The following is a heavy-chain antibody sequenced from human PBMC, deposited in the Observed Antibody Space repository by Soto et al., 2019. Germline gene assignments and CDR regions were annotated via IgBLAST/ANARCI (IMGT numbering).Heavy chain of an antibody. CDR3: AREGVAACYYYGMDV. V-gene: IGHV1-18*01. J-gene: IGHJ6*01. CDR2: ISTYNGDT. D-gene: IGHD5-12*01. Sequence: QVQLVQSGAEVKKPGASVKVSCKASGYTFTRSGISWVRQAPGQGLEWMGWISTYNGDTNYAQTFQGRVTMTTDTSTGTVDRELRSLRSDDTAVYYCAREGVAACYYYGMDVWGQGTPVSVSS. CDR1: GYTFTRSG.